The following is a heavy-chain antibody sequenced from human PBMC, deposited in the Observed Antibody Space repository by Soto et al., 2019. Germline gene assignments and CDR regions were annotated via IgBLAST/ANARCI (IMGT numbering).Heavy chain of an antibody. D-gene: IGHD3-16*01. CDR1: GYTFSDFD. V-gene: IGHV1-8*01. J-gene: IGHJ6*02. Sequence: ASVKVSCKASGYTFSDFDINWLRQAAAQGPEWMGWMNAKSGDTFSAQRLQGKFNMTWDTSLSTAYLEVGSLTSDDAAIYYCARGNPFNYAGFDVWGQGTTVTVSS. CDR3: ARGNPFNYAGFDV. CDR2: MNAKSGDT.